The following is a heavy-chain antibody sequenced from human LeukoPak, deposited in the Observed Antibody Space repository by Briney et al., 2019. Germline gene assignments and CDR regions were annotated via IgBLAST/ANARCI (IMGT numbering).Heavy chain of an antibody. CDR3: ARTEAVAGTKWFDP. V-gene: IGHV4-34*01. CDR1: GGSISSYY. J-gene: IGHJ5*02. D-gene: IGHD6-19*01. Sequence: SETLSLTCTVSGGSISSYYWSWIRQPPGKGLEWIGEINHSGSTNYNPSLKSRVTISVDTSKNQFSLKLSSVTAADTAVYYCARTEAVAGTKWFDPWGQGTLVTVSS. CDR2: INHSGST.